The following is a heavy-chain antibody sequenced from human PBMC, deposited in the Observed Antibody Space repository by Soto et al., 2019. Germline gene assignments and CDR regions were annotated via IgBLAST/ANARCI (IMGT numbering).Heavy chain of an antibody. V-gene: IGHV4-31*03. CDR1: GGSISSGGYY. D-gene: IGHD3-22*01. J-gene: IGHJ4*02. Sequence: SETLSLTCTVSGGSISSGGYYWSWIRQHPGKGLEWIGYIYYSGSTYYNPSLKSRVTISVDTSKNQFSLKLSSVTAADTAVYYCASEVVSAYYDSSGYYQHFDYWGQGTLVTVSS. CDR2: IYYSGST. CDR3: ASEVVSAYYDSSGYYQHFDY.